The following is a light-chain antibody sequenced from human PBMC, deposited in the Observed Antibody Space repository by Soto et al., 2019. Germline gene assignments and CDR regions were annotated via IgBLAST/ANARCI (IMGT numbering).Light chain of an antibody. J-gene: IGKJ5*01. V-gene: IGKV3-20*01. CDR3: QQYDNSLPIT. CDR2: GPS. CDR1: QSVSSS. Sequence: LVLTQSPGTLSLSPGERATLSCRASQSVSSSLAWYQQKPGLAPRLLIYGPSNRATGIPDRFSGSGSGTDFTLTIRRLEPEDFAVYFCQQYDNSLPITFGQGTRLEIK.